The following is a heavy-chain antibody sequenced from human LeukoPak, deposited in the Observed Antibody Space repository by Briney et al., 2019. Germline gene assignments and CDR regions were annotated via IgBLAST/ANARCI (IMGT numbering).Heavy chain of an antibody. CDR3: ARDRRFGALDV. D-gene: IGHD3-10*01. CDR1: GYSISSGYY. Sequence: SETLSLTCTVSGYSISSGYYWGWIRQPPGKGLEWIGSIYHSGSTYYNPSLKSRVTISVDKSKNQLSLKLSSVTAADTAAYYCARDRRFGALDVWGQGTTVTVSS. J-gene: IGHJ3*01. CDR2: IYHSGST. V-gene: IGHV4-38-2*02.